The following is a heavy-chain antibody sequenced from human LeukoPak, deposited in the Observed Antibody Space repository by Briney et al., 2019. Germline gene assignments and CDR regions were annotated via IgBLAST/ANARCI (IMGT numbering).Heavy chain of an antibody. CDR1: GYSIRSDYY. V-gene: IGHV4-38-2*02. CDR2: IYHSGNT. J-gene: IGHJ5*02. D-gene: IGHD4-17*01. CDR3: ARYGFITGYWFDP. Sequence: SETLSLTCTVSGYSIRSDYYWGWIRQPPGKGLEWIGTIYHSGNTYYNPSLKSRVTILVDTSKNQFSLKLTSVTAADTAVYYCARYGFITGYWFDPWGQGTLVTVSS.